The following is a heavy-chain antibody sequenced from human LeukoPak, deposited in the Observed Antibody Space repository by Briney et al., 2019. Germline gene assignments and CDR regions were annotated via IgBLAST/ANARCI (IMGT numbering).Heavy chain of an antibody. CDR3: ARGGYYDSSGYYYVGYFHH. D-gene: IGHD3-22*01. CDR2: ISFSGSTI. CDR1: GFTFSSYS. Sequence: GGSLRLSCAASGFTFSSYSMNWVRQAPGKGLEWVSYISFSGSTIYYADSVKGRFTISRDNAKNSLYVQMNSLRAEDTAAYYCARGGYYDSSGYYYVGYFHHWGQGTLVTVSS. V-gene: IGHV3-48*04. J-gene: IGHJ1*01.